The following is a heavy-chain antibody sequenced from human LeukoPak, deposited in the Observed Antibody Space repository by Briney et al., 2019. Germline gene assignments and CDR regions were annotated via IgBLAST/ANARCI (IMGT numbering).Heavy chain of an antibody. CDR1: GGSISSYY. Sequence: SETLSLTCTVSGGSISSYYWSWIRQPPGKGLEWIGYIYYSGSTNYNPSLKSRVTISVGTSKNQFSLKLSSVTAADTAVYYCARENYDSSGYYHGDYWGQGTLVTVSS. D-gene: IGHD3-22*01. CDR2: IYYSGST. V-gene: IGHV4-59*12. CDR3: ARENYDSSGYYHGDY. J-gene: IGHJ4*02.